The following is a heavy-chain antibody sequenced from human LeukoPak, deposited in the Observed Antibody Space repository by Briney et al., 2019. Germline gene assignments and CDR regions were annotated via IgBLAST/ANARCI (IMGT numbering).Heavy chain of an antibody. CDR1: GYTFTSYY. D-gene: IGHD6-19*01. J-gene: IGHJ3*02. CDR2: INPSGGNT. CDR3: ARGGRERYSSGWTDAFDI. Sequence: GASVKVSCKASGYTFTSYYMHWVRQAPGQGLEWMGIINPSGGNTSYAQRFQGRVTMTRDTSTSTVYMELSSLSSEDTAVYYCARGGRERYSSGWTDAFDIWGQGTMVTVSS. V-gene: IGHV1-46*01.